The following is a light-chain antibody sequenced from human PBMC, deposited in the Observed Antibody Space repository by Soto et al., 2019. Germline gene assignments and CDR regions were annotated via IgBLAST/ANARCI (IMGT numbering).Light chain of an antibody. CDR3: ATWDDSLNGYV. J-gene: IGLJ1*01. Sequence: QSVLTQPPSASGTPGQRVTISCSGSSSNIGSNTVNWYQQLPGTAPKLLMYSNNQRPSGVPDRFSGSKSGTSASLAISGRQSEDEADYYCATWDDSLNGYVFGTGTKLTVL. V-gene: IGLV1-44*01. CDR2: SNN. CDR1: SSNIGSNT.